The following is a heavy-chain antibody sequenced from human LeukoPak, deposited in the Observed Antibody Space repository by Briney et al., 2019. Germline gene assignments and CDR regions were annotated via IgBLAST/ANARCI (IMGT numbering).Heavy chain of an antibody. Sequence: PSETLSLTCTVSGGSISSYYWSWIRQPAGKGLEWIGRIYTSGSTNYNPSLKSRVTMSVDTSKNQFSLKLSSVTAADTAVYYRAREAAAGIWGIYYFDYWGQGTLVTVSS. CDR3: AREAAAGIWGIYYFDY. CDR1: GGSISSYY. J-gene: IGHJ4*02. CDR2: IYTSGST. D-gene: IGHD6-13*01. V-gene: IGHV4-4*07.